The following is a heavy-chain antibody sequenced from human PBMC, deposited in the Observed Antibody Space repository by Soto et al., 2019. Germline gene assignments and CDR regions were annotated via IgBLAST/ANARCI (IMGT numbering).Heavy chain of an antibody. D-gene: IGHD5-12*01. Sequence: EVQLVQSGAEVKKPGESLRISCKGSGYSFTSYWISWVRQMPGKGLEWMGRIDPSDSYTNSSPSFQGHVTSSANKSISTAYLQWSSLKASDTAMYSCARLAMATGRGYDGMDVWGEGTTVTVSS. V-gene: IGHV5-10-1*01. J-gene: IGHJ6*04. CDR2: IDPSDSYT. CDR3: ARLAMATGRGYDGMDV. CDR1: GYSFTSYW.